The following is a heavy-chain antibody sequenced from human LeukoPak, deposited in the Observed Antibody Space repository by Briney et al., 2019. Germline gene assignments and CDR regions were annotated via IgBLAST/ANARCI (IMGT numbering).Heavy chain of an antibody. J-gene: IGHJ4*02. V-gene: IGHV4-59*01. CDR1: GGSISSNY. CDR3: AREPSHCSGGSCYSGSFDY. Sequence: PSETLSLTCTVSGGSISSNYWSWIRQPPGKGLEWIGYIYYSGSTNYNPSLKSRVTISVDTSKNQFSLKLSSVTAADTAVYYCAREPSHCSGGSCYSGSFDYWGQGTLVTVSS. D-gene: IGHD2-15*01. CDR2: IYYSGST.